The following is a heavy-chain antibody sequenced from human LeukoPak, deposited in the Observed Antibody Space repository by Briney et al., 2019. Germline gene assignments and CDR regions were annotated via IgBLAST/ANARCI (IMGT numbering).Heavy chain of an antibody. CDR1: GFTFSIYW. CDR3: ARDEFGGASFEP. J-gene: IGHJ5*02. Sequence: GGSLRLSCAASGFTFSIYWMSWVRQAPGKGLEWVANIKQDGSEKYYVDSVKGRFTISRDNAKNSLYLQMNSLRAEDTAVYYSARDEFGGASFEPWGQGTLVTVSS. V-gene: IGHV3-7*01. CDR2: IKQDGSEK. D-gene: IGHD3-16*01.